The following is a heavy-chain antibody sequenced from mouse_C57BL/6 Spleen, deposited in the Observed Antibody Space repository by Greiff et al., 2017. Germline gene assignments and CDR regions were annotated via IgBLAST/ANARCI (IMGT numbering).Heavy chain of an antibody. CDR1: GYTFTSYW. Sequence: QVQLQQPGAELVKPGASVKLSCKASGYTFTSYWMHWVKQRPGQGLEWIGMIHPNSGSTNYNEKFKSKATLTVDKSSSTAYMQLSSLTSEDAAVYYCARGNYSNLGWYVDVWGTGTTVTVAS. J-gene: IGHJ1*03. V-gene: IGHV1-64*01. D-gene: IGHD2-5*01. CDR3: ARGNYSNLGWYVDV. CDR2: IHPNSGST.